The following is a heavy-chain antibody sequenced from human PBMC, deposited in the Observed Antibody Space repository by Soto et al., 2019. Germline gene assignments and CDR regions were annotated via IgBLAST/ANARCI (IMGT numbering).Heavy chain of an antibody. Sequence: EVQLVESGGGLVKPGGSLRLYCAASRFTFSNAWMSWVRQAPGKGLEWVGRIKSKTDGGTTDYAAPVKGRFTISRDDSKNTLYLQMNSLKTEDTAAYYCTTDIRYFDWFVDYWGQGTLVTVSS. CDR3: TTDIRYFDWFVDY. D-gene: IGHD3-9*01. J-gene: IGHJ4*02. CDR2: IKSKTDGGTT. V-gene: IGHV3-15*01. CDR1: RFTFSNAW.